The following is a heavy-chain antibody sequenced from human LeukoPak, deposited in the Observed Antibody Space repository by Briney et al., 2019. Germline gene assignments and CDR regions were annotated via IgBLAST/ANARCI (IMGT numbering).Heavy chain of an antibody. CDR2: IYYSGST. CDR1: GGSISSYY. D-gene: IGHD5-24*01. J-gene: IGHJ4*02. V-gene: IGHV4-59*01. CDR3: AGDFSDGYNDRSFDY. Sequence: PSETLSLTCTVSGGSISSYYWSWIRQPPGKGLEWIGYIYYSGSTNYNPSLKSRVTISVDTSKNQFSLKLSSVTAADTAVYYCAGDFSDGYNDRSFDYWGQGTLVTVSS.